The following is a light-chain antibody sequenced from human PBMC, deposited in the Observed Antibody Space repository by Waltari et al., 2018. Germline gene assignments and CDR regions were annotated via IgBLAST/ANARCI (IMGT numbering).Light chain of an antibody. CDR3: QQYNIGAT. CDR1: QSVSSN. CDR2: ATS. V-gene: IGKV3-15*01. J-gene: IGKJ3*01. Sequence: EIVMTQSPVMLSVSPGERVTLSCRASQSVSSNLAWYQKRPGQAPRLLIYATSTRATGVPARFSGSGSGTEFSLTISSLQSEDLAVYYCQQYNIGATFGPGTKVDIK.